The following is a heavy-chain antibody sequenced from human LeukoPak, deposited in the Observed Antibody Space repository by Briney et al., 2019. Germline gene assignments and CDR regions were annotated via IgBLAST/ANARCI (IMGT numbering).Heavy chain of an antibody. Sequence: GESLKISCVASGFPFSSHAMAWVRQAPGKGLEWVSAIVGRGGSTYYADSVKGRFTISRDNSKNTLYLQMNSLRAEDTALYYCARDPGVVAFHYFDFWGQGTLVTVSS. D-gene: IGHD3-3*01. J-gene: IGHJ4*02. CDR2: IVGRGGST. V-gene: IGHV3-23*01. CDR3: ARDPGVVAFHYFDF. CDR1: GFPFSSHA.